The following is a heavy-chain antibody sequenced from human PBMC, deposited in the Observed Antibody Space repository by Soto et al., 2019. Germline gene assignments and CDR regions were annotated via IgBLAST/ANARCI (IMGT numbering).Heavy chain of an antibody. D-gene: IGHD2-2*01. Sequence: EVQLVESGGGLVQPGGSLRLSCAASGFTFSSYDMHWVRQATGKGLEWVSAIGTAGDTYYPGSVKGRFTISRENAKNSLYLQMNSLRAGDTAVYYCARGDCISTSCPNNDAFDIWGQGTMVTVSS. CDR1: GFTFSSYD. CDR3: ARGDCISTSCPNNDAFDI. J-gene: IGHJ3*02. CDR2: IGTAGDT. V-gene: IGHV3-13*01.